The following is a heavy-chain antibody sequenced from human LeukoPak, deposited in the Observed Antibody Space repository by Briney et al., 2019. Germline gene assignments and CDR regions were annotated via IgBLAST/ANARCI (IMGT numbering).Heavy chain of an antibody. CDR2: TYYRSTWYN. CDR1: GYSVSSNSVT. D-gene: IGHD2-2*01. Sequence: SQTLSLTCAISGYSVSSNSVTWHWIRQSPSRGLEWLGRTYYRSTWYNDYAVSVRGRITVNPDTSKNQFSLRLNSVTPEDTAVYYCARRLTQYDCFDPWGQGILVTVSS. J-gene: IGHJ5*02. V-gene: IGHV6-1*01. CDR3: ARRLTQYDCFDP.